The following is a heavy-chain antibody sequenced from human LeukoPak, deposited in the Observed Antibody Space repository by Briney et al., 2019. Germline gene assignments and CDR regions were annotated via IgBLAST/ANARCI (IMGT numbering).Heavy chain of an antibody. Sequence: PSETLSLTCTVSGGSIRSYYWSWIRQPPGKGLEWIGYIYYTGGTNYNPSLKSRVTISVDTSKNQFSLKLSSVTTADTAVYYCARTVLLWFGDSHSDYYYYMDVWGKGTTVTVSS. CDR2: IYYTGGT. D-gene: IGHD3-10*01. V-gene: IGHV4-59*01. CDR1: GGSIRSYY. J-gene: IGHJ6*03. CDR3: ARTVLLWFGDSHSDYYYYMDV.